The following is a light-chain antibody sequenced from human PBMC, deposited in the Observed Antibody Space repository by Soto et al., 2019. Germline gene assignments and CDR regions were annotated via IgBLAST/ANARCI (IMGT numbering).Light chain of an antibody. CDR3: QQYNSYPYT. Sequence: DIQMTQSPSTVSASVGDGVTITCRASQSISTWLAWYQHKPGKAPNLLIYDASTLESGGPSGFSGSGSGTEFTLTISSLQPDDSATYYCQQYNSYPYTFGQGTKLEIK. J-gene: IGKJ2*01. CDR1: QSISTW. V-gene: IGKV1-5*01. CDR2: DAS.